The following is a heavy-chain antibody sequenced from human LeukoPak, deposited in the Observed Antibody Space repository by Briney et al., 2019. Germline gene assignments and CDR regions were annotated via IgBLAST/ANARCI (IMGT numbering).Heavy chain of an antibody. CDR2: ISSSSSYI. CDR3: AREPEEDGWSGYLRWYHYMDV. Sequence: GGSLRLSCAASGFTFSSYSMNWVRQAPGKGLEWVSSISSSSSYIYYADSVKGRFTISRDNAKNSLYLQMNSLRAEDTAVYYCAREPEEDGWSGYLRWYHYMDVWGKGTTVTVSS. J-gene: IGHJ6*03. V-gene: IGHV3-21*01. D-gene: IGHD3-3*01. CDR1: GFTFSSYS.